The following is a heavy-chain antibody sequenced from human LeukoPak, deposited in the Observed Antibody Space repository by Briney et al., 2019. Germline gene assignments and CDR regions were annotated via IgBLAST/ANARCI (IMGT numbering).Heavy chain of an antibody. J-gene: IGHJ6*03. D-gene: IGHD5-18*01. Sequence: GGSLRLSCAASGFTFSSYAMSWVRQAPGKGLEWVSAISGSGGSTYYADSVKGRFTISRDNSKNTLYLQMNSLRAEDTAVYYCASQPLDTAMVYYYMDVWGKGTTVTVSS. V-gene: IGHV3-23*01. CDR2: ISGSGGST. CDR1: GFTFSSYA. CDR3: ASQPLDTAMVYYYMDV.